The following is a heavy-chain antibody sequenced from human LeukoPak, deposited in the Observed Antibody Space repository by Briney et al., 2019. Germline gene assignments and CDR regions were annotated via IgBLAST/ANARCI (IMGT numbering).Heavy chain of an antibody. V-gene: IGHV1-46*01. J-gene: IGHJ4*02. CDR2: ISPSTGTT. CDR3: ARAREALSSSWYYFDY. Sequence: GASVKVSCKASGYTFTRFYMHWVRQAPGQGLEWMGIISPSTGTTSYSQKFQGRVTMTRDTSTSTAYMELRSLRSDDTAVYYCARAREALSSSWYYFDYWGQGTLVTVSS. D-gene: IGHD6-13*01. CDR1: GYTFTRFY.